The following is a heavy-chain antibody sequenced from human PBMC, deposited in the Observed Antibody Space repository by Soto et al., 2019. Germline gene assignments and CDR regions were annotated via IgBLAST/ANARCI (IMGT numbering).Heavy chain of an antibody. CDR3: VKDRSDTWSFDY. J-gene: IGHJ4*02. Sequence: QVQLVESGGGVVQPGRSLRLSCVASGFTFSSCAMHWVRQVPGKGLEWLAVVTHDGTLYPYADSVKGRFSISRHNSRKTLYLQMNGLRPEDTAVYYCVKDRSDTWSFDYWGQGTLVTVSS. D-gene: IGHD2-8*02. V-gene: IGHV3-30*18. CDR1: GFTFSSCA. CDR2: VTHDGTLY.